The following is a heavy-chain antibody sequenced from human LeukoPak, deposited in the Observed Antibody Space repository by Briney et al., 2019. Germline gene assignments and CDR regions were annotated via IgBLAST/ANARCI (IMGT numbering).Heavy chain of an antibody. CDR1: GGSISSYY. CDR2: IYYSGST. J-gene: IGHJ4*02. D-gene: IGHD5-24*01. CDR3: ARAQRWLQH. Sequence: SGTLSLTCTVSGGSISSYYWSWIRQPPGKGLEWIGYIYYSGSTNYNPSLKSRVTISVDTSKNQFSLKLSSVTAADTAVYYCARAQRWLQHWGQGTLVTVSS. V-gene: IGHV4-59*01.